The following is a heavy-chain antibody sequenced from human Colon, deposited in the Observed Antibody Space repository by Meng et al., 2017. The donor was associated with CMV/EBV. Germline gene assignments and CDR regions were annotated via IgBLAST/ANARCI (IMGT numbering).Heavy chain of an antibody. CDR3: ARDWASGYDYYYYGMDV. V-gene: IGHV1-18*01. J-gene: IGHJ6*02. Sequence: ASVKVSCKASGYTFTSYGISWVRQAPGQGLEWTGWISAYNGNTNYAQKLQGRVTMTTDTSTSTAYMELRSLRSDDTAVYYCARDWASGYDYYYYGMDVWGQGTTVTVSS. CDR2: ISAYNGNT. CDR1: GYTFTSYG. D-gene: IGHD5-12*01.